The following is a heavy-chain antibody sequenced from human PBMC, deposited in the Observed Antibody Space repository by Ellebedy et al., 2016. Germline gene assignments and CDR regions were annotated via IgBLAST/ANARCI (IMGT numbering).Heavy chain of an antibody. CDR3: ARDPSSGWDYFDY. Sequence: ASVKVSCKASGYTFTSYAMHWVRQAPGQRLEWMGWVNAGNGNTKYSQKFQGRVTITRDTSASTAYMELSSLRSEDTAVYYCARDPSSGWDYFDYWGQGTLVTVSS. CDR2: VNAGNGNT. V-gene: IGHV1-3*01. CDR1: GYTFTSYA. J-gene: IGHJ4*02. D-gene: IGHD6-19*01.